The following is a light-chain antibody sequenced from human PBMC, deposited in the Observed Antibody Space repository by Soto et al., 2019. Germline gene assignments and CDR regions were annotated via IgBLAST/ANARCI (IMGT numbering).Light chain of an antibody. J-gene: IGKJ2*01. CDR1: QSVSSTY. CDR3: QQYGSQYT. V-gene: IGKV3-20*01. CDR2: GAS. Sequence: EIVLTQSPGTLSLSPGERATLSCRASQSVSSTYLAWYQQKPGQAPRLLIYGASSRATGIPDRFSGGGSGTDFTLTISRLEPEDFAVYYCQQYGSQYTFGQGTKLEIK.